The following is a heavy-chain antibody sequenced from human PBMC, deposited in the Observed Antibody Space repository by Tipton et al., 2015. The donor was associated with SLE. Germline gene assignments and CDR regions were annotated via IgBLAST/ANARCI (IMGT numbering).Heavy chain of an antibody. CDR1: GGSISSYY. CDR3: ARVPYSSGWTRWAFDI. D-gene: IGHD6-19*01. CDR2: IYYSGST. J-gene: IGHJ3*02. V-gene: IGHV4-59*12. Sequence: TLSLTYTVSGGSISSYYWSWIRQPPGKGLEWIGYIYYSGSTNYNPSLKSRVTISVDTSKNQFSLKLSSVTAADTAVYYCARVPYSSGWTRWAFDIWGQGTMVTVSS.